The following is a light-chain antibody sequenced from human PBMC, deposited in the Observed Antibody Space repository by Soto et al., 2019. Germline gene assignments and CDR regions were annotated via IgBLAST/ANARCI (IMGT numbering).Light chain of an antibody. CDR3: QKYKSYPLT. J-gene: IGKJ4*01. V-gene: IGKV1-5*03. Sequence: DIQMTQSPSTLSASVGDRVTITCRASQSISSWLAWYQQKPGKAPNLLIYKASTLESGVPSRFSGSGSGTEFTLTISSVQPDDFQTYYCQKYKSYPLTFGGGTKV. CDR2: KAS. CDR1: QSISSW.